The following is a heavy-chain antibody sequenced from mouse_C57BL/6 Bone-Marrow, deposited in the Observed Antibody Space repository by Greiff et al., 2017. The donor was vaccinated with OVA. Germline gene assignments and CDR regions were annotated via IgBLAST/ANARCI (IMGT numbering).Heavy chain of an antibody. V-gene: IGHV1-22*01. D-gene: IGHD1-1*01. CDR1: GYTFTDYN. Sequence: EVQLQQSGPELVKPGASVKMSCKASGYTFTDYNMHWVKQSHGKSLEWIGYINPNNGGTSYNQKFKGKATLTVNKSSSTAYMELRNLTSEDSAFEYSARENYYGSIYDWYCDVWGTGTTVTVSS. J-gene: IGHJ1*03. CDR2: INPNNGGT. CDR3: ARENYYGSIYDWYCDV.